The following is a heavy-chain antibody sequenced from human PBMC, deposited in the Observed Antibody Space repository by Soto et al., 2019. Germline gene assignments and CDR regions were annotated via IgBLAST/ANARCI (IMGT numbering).Heavy chain of an antibody. Sequence: GGSLRLSCAASGFTFSSYWMHWVRQAPGKGLVWVSRINSDGSSTSYADSVKGRFTISRDNAKNTLYLQMNSLRAEDTAVYYCARHHPGIPYYYDSSGYYYTNLHWYFDLWGRGTLVTVSS. CDR3: ARHHPGIPYYYDSSGYYYTNLHWYFDL. CDR2: INSDGSST. V-gene: IGHV3-74*01. CDR1: GFTFSSYW. J-gene: IGHJ2*01. D-gene: IGHD3-22*01.